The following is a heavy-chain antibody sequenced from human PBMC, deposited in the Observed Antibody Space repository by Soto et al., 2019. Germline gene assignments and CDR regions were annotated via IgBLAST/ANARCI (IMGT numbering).Heavy chain of an antibody. D-gene: IGHD2-15*01. V-gene: IGHV2-5*02. J-gene: IGHJ3*02. CDR1: GFSLSTSGVG. Sequence: ESGPTLVNPTQTLTLTCTFSGFSLSTSGVGVGWIRQPPGKALEWLALIYWDDDKRYSPSLKSRLTITKDTSKNQVVLTMTNMDPVDTATYYCAHINPCICGSCYRTPDAFEIWGQGTMVPVSS. CDR3: AHINPCICGSCYRTPDAFEI. CDR2: IYWDDDK.